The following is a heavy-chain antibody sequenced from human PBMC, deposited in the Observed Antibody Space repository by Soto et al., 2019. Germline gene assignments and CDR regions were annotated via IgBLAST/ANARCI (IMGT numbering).Heavy chain of an antibody. J-gene: IGHJ3*01. V-gene: IGHV3-23*01. D-gene: IGHD1-1*01. CDR2: ISGTGDSS. CDR1: GFTFGSYA. Sequence: EVQLLESGGGLVQPGGSLRLSCAASGFTFGSYAMSWVRQAPGKGLEWVSLISGTGDSSEYANSVKGRFTISSDSSKTTVYLQMNDLRPDDTAVYYCATWHERERAYDVWGQGTTVTVSS. CDR3: ATWHERERAYDV.